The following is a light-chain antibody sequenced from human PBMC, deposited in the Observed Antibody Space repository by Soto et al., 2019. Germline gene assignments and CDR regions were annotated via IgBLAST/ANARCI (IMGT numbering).Light chain of an antibody. J-gene: IGKJ1*01. CDR2: QTS. V-gene: IGKV3D-20*02. CDR3: HQRQSWPRT. CDR1: QTVTRSY. Sequence: EIVLTQSPGTLSLSPGERATLSCRASQTVTRSYLAWYQQKPGQAPRLLIYQTSIRAAGIPARFSASGSGTDFTLTISDVQPEDFALYYCHQRQSWPRTFGQGTKVDIK.